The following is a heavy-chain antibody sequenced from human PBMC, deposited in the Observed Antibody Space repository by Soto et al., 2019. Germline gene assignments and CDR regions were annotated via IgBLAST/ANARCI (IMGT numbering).Heavy chain of an antibody. CDR2: ISADGSTT. V-gene: IGHV3-23*01. CDR3: AKSNRGTRPLDY. Sequence: EVQLLESGGAFLQPGGSLRLSCAASGFTFSNYAMTWVRRAPGKGLEWVSVISADGSTTYYADSVKGRITISRDNSKNPLYLPMNSLRAEDAAMYDCAKSNRGTRPLDYWGQGTLVTVSS. D-gene: IGHD1-1*01. J-gene: IGHJ4*02. CDR1: GFTFSNYA.